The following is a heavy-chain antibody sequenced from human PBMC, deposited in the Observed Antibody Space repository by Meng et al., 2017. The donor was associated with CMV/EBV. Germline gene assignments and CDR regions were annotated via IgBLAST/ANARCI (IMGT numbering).Heavy chain of an antibody. J-gene: IGHJ3*02. CDR3: GRGVGVYNFWTGSEPNGAYDI. V-gene: IGHV4-39*07. CDR2: LYYGGNT. D-gene: IGHD3/OR15-3a*01. Sequence: GSLRLSCTVSGGSISSSNSYWGWIRQPPGKGLEWLGTLYYGGNTYHNPSLKSRVTISVDTSKIQFSLRLTSVTAADTAVYYCGRGVGVYNFWTGSEPNGAYDIWGQGTKVTVSS. CDR1: GGSISSSNSY.